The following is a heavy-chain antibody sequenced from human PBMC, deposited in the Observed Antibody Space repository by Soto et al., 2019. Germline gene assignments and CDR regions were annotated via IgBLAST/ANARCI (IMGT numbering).Heavy chain of an antibody. CDR1: GGTFSSYA. Sequence: QVQLVQSGAEVKKPGSSVKVSCKASGGTFSSYAISWVRQAPGQGLEWMGGIIPIFGTANYAQKFQGRVTITADEFTSKAYMELSSLRSEDTAVYYCARGESSSWYFYYYYGMDVWGQGTTVTVSS. J-gene: IGHJ6*02. D-gene: IGHD6-13*01. CDR2: IIPIFGTA. CDR3: ARGESSSWYFYYYYGMDV. V-gene: IGHV1-69*01.